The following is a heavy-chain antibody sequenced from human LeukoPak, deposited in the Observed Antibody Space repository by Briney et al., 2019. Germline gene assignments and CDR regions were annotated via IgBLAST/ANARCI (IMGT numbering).Heavy chain of an antibody. Sequence: GGSLRLSCAASGFTFSSYAMSWVRQAPGKGLERVSAISGSGGSTYYADSVKGRFTISRDNSKNTLYLQMNSLRAEDTAVYYRAKDSYYYYYMDVWGKGTTVTVSS. V-gene: IGHV3-23*01. CDR3: AKDSYYYYYMDV. CDR2: ISGSGGST. CDR1: GFTFSSYA. J-gene: IGHJ6*03.